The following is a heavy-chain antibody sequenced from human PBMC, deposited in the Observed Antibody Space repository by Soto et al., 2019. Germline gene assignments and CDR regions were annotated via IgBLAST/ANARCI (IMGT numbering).Heavy chain of an antibody. V-gene: IGHV4-4*02. Sequence: QVQLQESGPGLVKPSGTLSLTCAVSGDSISSSKWWSWVRQPPGKGLEWIGEINHSGSTNYNPSLKRRVIISVAKSKNQSSLKLSSVSDADTAVYYCARGERQQQRDYWGQGTLVTVSS. J-gene: IGHJ4*02. D-gene: IGHD6-13*01. CDR2: INHSGST. CDR3: ARGERQQQRDY. CDR1: GDSISSSKW.